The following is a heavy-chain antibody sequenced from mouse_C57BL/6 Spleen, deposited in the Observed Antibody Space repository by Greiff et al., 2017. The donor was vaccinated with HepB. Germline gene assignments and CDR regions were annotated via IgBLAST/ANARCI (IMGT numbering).Heavy chain of an antibody. D-gene: IGHD1-1*01. CDR2: ISDGGSYT. V-gene: IGHV5-4*01. Sequence: EVQRVESGGGLVKPGGSLKLSCAASGFTFSSYAMSWVRQTPEKRLEWVATISDGGSYTYYPDNVKGRFTISRDNAKNNLYLQMSHLKSEDTAMYYCARDTTVVDPWFAYWGQGTLVTVSA. J-gene: IGHJ3*01. CDR1: GFTFSSYA. CDR3: ARDTTVVDPWFAY.